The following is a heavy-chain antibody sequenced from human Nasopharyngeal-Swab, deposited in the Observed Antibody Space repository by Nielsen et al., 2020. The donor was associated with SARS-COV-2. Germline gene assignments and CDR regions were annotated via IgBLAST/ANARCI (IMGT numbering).Heavy chain of an antibody. D-gene: IGHD4-17*01. J-gene: IGHJ5*02. CDR2: INPSGDGT. V-gene: IGHV1-46*01. Sequence: ASVKVSCKASGYTFSRYYMHWVRQAPGQGLEWMGIINPSGDGTTYAQNFQGRVTMTRDTSTSTVYMELSSLRFDDTAIYYCAADYGDSPPWFDPWGQGTLVTVSS. CDR3: AADYGDSPPWFDP. CDR1: GYTFSRYY.